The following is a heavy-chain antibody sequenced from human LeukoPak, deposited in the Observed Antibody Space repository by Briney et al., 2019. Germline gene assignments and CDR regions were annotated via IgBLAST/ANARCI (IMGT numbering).Heavy chain of an antibody. D-gene: IGHD1-26*01. CDR1: GFTFSDYY. J-gene: IGHJ4*02. V-gene: IGHV3-11*01. CDR3: AIGSGSYSFGYYFDY. CDR2: ISSSGSTI. Sequence: PGGSLRLSCAASGFTFSDYYMSWIRQAPGKGLEWVSYISSSGSTIYYADSVKGRFTISRDNAKNSLYLQMNSLRAEDTAVYYCAIGSGSYSFGYYFDYWGREPWSPSPQ.